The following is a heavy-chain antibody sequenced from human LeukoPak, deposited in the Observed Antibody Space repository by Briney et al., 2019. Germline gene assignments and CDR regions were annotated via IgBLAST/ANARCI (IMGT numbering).Heavy chain of an antibody. CDR2: ISDSGKT. D-gene: IGHD3-10*01. Sequence: SETLSLTCTVSGVSMSNYYWSWIRQPPGKGLEWIGCISDSGKTNYNPSLRSRVTISVDTSKNQFSLKLSSVTAADTAVYYCARPYMVRVVIGAFDIWGQGTMVTVSS. J-gene: IGHJ3*02. CDR1: GVSMSNYY. V-gene: IGHV4-59*08. CDR3: ARPYMVRVVIGAFDI.